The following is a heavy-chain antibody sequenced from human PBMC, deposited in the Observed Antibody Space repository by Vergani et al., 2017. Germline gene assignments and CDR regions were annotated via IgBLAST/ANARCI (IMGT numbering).Heavy chain of an antibody. CDR2: TWYDGNNK. CDR3: ARDLRLLYNRFDP. V-gene: IGHV3-33*01. J-gene: IGHJ5*02. CDR1: GFTFNHYG. D-gene: IGHD1-14*01. Sequence: QVQLVESGGGVVQPGRPLRLSCAASGFTFNHYGMHWVRQAPGKGLEWVAVTWYDGNNKQYADSVKGRFTISRDNSKSTMYLQMNSLRDEDTGVYYCARDLRLLYNRFDPWGQGTLVTVSS.